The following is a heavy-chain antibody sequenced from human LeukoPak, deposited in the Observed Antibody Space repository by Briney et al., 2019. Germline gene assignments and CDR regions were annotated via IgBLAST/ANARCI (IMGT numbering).Heavy chain of an antibody. Sequence: ASVKVSCKASGYTFTSYGISWVRQAPGQGLEWMGWISAYNGNTDYAQKLQGRVTVTTDTSTSTAYMELRSLRSDDTAVYYCAREALIAASFDYWGQGTLVTVSS. D-gene: IGHD6-6*01. CDR3: AREALIAASFDY. V-gene: IGHV1-18*01. CDR1: GYTFTSYG. J-gene: IGHJ4*02. CDR2: ISAYNGNT.